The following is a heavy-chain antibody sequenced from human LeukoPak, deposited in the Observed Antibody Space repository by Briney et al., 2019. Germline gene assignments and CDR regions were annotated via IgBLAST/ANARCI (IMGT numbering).Heavy chain of an antibody. V-gene: IGHV3-23*01. J-gene: IGHJ4*02. CDR2: ISGSGGST. Sequence: GGSLRLSCAASGLTFRNAWMSWVRQAPGKGLEWVSLISGSGGSTYYADSVKGRFTVSRDNSKNTEYLQMNSLRAEDTAIYYCAKDDDDGDHVVVDHWGQGTLVTVSS. D-gene: IGHD4-17*01. CDR3: AKDDDDGDHVVVDH. CDR1: GLTFRNAW.